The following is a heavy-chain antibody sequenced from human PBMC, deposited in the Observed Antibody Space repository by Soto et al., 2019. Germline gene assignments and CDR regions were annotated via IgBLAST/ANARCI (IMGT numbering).Heavy chain of an antibody. CDR2: ISSDGRKT. D-gene: IGHD2-15*01. CDR3: AKGGGKGSTPFDP. V-gene: IGHV3-30*18. J-gene: IGHJ5*02. Sequence: QVQLVESGGGVVQPGRSLRLSCGASGFTFSRYDMHWVRQAPGKGLEWVALISSDGRKTYYADFVKGRFTISRDNSKNTLYLQMNSLSTEDTAVYYCAKGGGKGSTPFDPWGRGILVGVSS. CDR1: GFTFSRYD.